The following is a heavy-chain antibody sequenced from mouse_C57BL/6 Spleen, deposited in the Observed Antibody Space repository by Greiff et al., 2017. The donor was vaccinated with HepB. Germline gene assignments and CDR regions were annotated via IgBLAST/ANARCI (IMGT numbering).Heavy chain of an antibody. V-gene: IGHV1-15*01. J-gene: IGHJ3*01. CDR1: GYTFTAFE. CDR3: TRGDWDVGWFAY. Sequence: QVQLQQSGAELVRPGASVTLSCKASGYTFTAFEMHWVKQTPVHGLEWIGAIDPETGGTAYNQKFKGKAILTADKSSSTAYMELRSLTSEDSAVYYCTRGDWDVGWFAYWGQGTLVTVSA. CDR2: IDPETGGT. D-gene: IGHD4-1*01.